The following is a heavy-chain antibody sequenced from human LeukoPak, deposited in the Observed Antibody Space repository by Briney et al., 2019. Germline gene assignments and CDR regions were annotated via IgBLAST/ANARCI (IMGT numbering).Heavy chain of an antibody. J-gene: IGHJ4*02. D-gene: IGHD2-15*01. CDR3: ARDQLNRFCSGGSCSVTHDH. CDR2: TRKKTNSYTT. CDR1: GFTFSDHY. V-gene: IGHV3-72*01. Sequence: GGSLRLSCAASGFTFSDHYMDWVRQAPGKGLEWVGRTRKKTNSYTTEYAASVKGRFTISRDDSKNSLYLQMNSLKAEDTAVYYCARDQLNRFCSGGSCSVTHDHWGQGILVTVSS.